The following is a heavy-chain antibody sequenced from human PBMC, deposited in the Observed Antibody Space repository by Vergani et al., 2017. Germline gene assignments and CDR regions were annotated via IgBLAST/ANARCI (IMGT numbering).Heavy chain of an antibody. J-gene: IGHJ3*02. D-gene: IGHD1-1*01. CDR2: IIPIFGTA. CDR3: ARGGTTGTTIDDAFDI. V-gene: IGHV1-69*01. CDR1: GGTFSSYA. Sequence: QVQLVQSGAEVKKPGSSVKVSCKASGGTFSSYAISWVRQAPGQGLEWMGGIIPIFGTANYAQKFQGRVTITADESTSTAYMELSRLRSEDTVVYYCARGGTTGTTIDDAFDIWGQGTMVTVSS.